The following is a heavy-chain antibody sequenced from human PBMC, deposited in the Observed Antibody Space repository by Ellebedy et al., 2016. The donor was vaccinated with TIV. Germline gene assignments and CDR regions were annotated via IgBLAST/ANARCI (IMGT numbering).Heavy chain of an antibody. D-gene: IGHD2-2*02. Sequence: GGSLRLXXAASGFTFSSYAMHWVRQAPGKGLEWVAVISYDGSNKYYADSVKGRFTISRDNSKNTLYLQMNSLRAEDTAVYYCAKEEGAVVVPAAISFPYYFDYWGQGTLVTVSS. J-gene: IGHJ4*02. V-gene: IGHV3-30-3*01. CDR1: GFTFSSYA. CDR2: ISYDGSNK. CDR3: AKEEGAVVVPAAISFPYYFDY.